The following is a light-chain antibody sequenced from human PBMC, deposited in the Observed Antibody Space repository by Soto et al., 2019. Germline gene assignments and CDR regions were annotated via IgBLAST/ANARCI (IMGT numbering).Light chain of an antibody. CDR2: TAS. CDR3: QQYGTSPRT. J-gene: IGKJ1*01. V-gene: IGKV3-20*01. CDR1: QSVSSNY. Sequence: EIVLTQSPGTLSLSPGERATLSCRASQSVSSNYLAWYQHKPGQAPRLLIYTASTRATGIPDRFSGSGSGTDFTLTISRLEPEDFAVYYCQQYGTSPRTFGQGTKVEIK.